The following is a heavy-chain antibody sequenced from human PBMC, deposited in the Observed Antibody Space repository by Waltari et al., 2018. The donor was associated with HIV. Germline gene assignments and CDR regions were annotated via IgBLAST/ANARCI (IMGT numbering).Heavy chain of an antibody. V-gene: IGHV4-59*01. D-gene: IGHD4-17*01. Sequence: QVQLRESGPGLVKPSETLSLTCTVSIASISSYYWSWIRQPPGKGLEWIASISYSGSTNYNPSLKSRVTISVDTSKNQFSLSLSSVTAADTAVYYCARGSVTDRYYDYWGQGILVTVSS. J-gene: IGHJ4*02. CDR1: IASISSYY. CDR3: ARGSVTDRYYDY. CDR2: ISYSGST.